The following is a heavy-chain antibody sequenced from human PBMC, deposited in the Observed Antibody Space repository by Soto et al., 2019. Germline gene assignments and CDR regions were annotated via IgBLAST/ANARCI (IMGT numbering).Heavy chain of an antibody. Sequence: PGGSLRLSCAASGFTFSSYAMSWVRQAPGKGLEWVSAISGSGGSTYYADSVKGRFTISRDNSKNTLYLQMNSLRAEDTAVYYCAKPPWGHDGTYGMDVWGQGTTVTVSS. J-gene: IGHJ6*02. CDR1: GFTFSSYA. D-gene: IGHD1-1*01. V-gene: IGHV3-23*01. CDR3: AKPPWGHDGTYGMDV. CDR2: ISGSGGST.